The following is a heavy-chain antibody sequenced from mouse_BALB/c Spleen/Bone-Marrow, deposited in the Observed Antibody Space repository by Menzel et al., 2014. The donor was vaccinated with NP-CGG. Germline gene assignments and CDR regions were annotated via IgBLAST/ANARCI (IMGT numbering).Heavy chain of an antibody. J-gene: IGHJ4*01. CDR1: GYTFTNYW. CDR3: ARDMITTRAMDY. V-gene: IGHV1-63*02. D-gene: IGHD2-4*01. Sequence: VQVVESGAELVRPGTSVKISCKASGYTFTNYWLGWVKQRPGHGLEWIGGIYPGGGYTDYNEKFKGKATLTADTSSSTAYMQLSSLTSEDSAVYFCARDMITTRAMDYWGQGTSVTVSS. CDR2: IYPGGGYT.